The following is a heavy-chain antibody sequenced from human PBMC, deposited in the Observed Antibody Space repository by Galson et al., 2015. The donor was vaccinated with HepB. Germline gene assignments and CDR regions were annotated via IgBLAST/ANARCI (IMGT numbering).Heavy chain of an antibody. J-gene: IGHJ4*02. CDR2: IYSGGST. V-gene: IGHV3-53*01. CDR3: ARHYYDSSGFNY. CDR1: GFTVSSNY. Sequence: SLRLSCAASGFTVSSNYMSWVRQAPGKGLEWVSVIYSGGSTYYADSVKGRFTISRDNSKNTLYLQMNSLRAEDTAVYYCARHYYDSSGFNYWGQGTLVTVSS. D-gene: IGHD3-22*01.